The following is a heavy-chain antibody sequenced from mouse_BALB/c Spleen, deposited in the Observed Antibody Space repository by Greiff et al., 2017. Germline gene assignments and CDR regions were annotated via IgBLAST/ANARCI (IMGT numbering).Heavy chain of an antibody. D-gene: IGHD2-2*01. Sequence: QVQLQQPGAELVRPGASVKLSCKASGYTFTSYWINWVKQRPGQGLEWIGNIYPSDSYTNYNQKFKDKATLTVDKSSSTAYMQLSSPTSEDSAVYYCTRLGGYDPFAYWGQGTLVTVSA. J-gene: IGHJ3*01. V-gene: IGHV1-69*02. CDR3: TRLGGYDPFAY. CDR2: IYPSDSYT. CDR1: GYTFTSYW.